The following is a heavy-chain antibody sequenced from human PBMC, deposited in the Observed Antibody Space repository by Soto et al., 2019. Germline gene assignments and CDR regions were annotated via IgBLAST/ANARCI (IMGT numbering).Heavy chain of an antibody. Sequence: ASVKVSCKASGYTFTSYGISWVRQAPGQGLEWMGWISAYNGNTNYAQKLQGRVTMTTDTSTSTAYMELRSLRSDDTAVYYCARVNLSVTPRTNNWFDPWGQGTLVTVSS. J-gene: IGHJ5*02. V-gene: IGHV1-18*01. CDR1: GYTFTSYG. CDR2: ISAYNGNT. D-gene: IGHD1-1*01. CDR3: ARVNLSVTPRTNNWFDP.